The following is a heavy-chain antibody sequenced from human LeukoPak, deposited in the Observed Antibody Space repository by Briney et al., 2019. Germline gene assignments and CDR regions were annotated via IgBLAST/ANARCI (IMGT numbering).Heavy chain of an antibody. V-gene: IGHV1-18*01. CDR1: GYSLTTYG. CDR2: ISINNGYT. CDR3: ARDIGYCSGGSCRYWFDP. J-gene: IGHJ5*02. Sequence: GASVKVSCKASGYSLTTYGISWVRQAPGQGLEWMGWISINNGYTNYAQKVQGRVTMTTDTSTSTVYMELRRLRSDDTAVYYCARDIGYCSGGSCRYWFDPWGQGTLVTVSS. D-gene: IGHD2-15*01.